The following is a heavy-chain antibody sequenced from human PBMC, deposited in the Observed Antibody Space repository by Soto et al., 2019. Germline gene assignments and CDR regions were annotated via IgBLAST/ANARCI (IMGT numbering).Heavy chain of an antibody. Sequence: GGSLILSCAASGFTFSSYGMHWVRQAPGKGLEWVAVISYDGSNKYYADSVKGRFTISRDNAKNSLYLQMNTLRAEDTALYYCAKDMENGYNPYYYYGMDVWGQGTTVTVSS. D-gene: IGHD3-10*01. J-gene: IGHJ6*02. V-gene: IGHV3-30*18. CDR3: AKDMENGYNPYYYYGMDV. CDR1: GFTFSSYG. CDR2: ISYDGSNK.